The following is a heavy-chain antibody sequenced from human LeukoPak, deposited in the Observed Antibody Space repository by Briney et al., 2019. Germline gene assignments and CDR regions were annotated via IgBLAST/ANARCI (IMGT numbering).Heavy chain of an antibody. D-gene: IGHD6-19*01. J-gene: IGHJ4*02. CDR1: GFTFSSYR. Sequence: PGGSLRLSCAASGFTFSSYRMSWVRQAPGKGLEWVANIKQDGSEKYYVDSVKGRFTISRDNAKNSLYLQMNSLRAEDTAVYYCARDFGAIAVAGTDYWGQGTLVTVSS. CDR3: ARDFGAIAVAGTDY. V-gene: IGHV3-7*01. CDR2: IKQDGSEK.